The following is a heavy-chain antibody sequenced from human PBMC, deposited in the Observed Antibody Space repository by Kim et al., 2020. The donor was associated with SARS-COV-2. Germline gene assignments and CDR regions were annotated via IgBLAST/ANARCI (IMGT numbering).Heavy chain of an antibody. CDR2: FSGSSSST. Sequence: GGSLRLSCAASGFTFSSFDMSWVRQAPGKGLEWVSTFSGSSSSTYYADSVKGRFTISRDNSKKTRYLQMNSLRAEGTAVYYCAKRLAARAMDGWGQRT. CDR3: AKRLAARAMDG. J-gene: IGHJ6*02. V-gene: IGHV3-23*01. CDR1: GFTFSSFD. D-gene: IGHD6-6*01.